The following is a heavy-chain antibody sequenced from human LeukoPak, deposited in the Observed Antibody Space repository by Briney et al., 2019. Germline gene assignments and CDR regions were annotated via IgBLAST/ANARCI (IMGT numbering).Heavy chain of an antibody. CDR2: ISSSSYI. D-gene: IGHD6-19*01. Sequence: KPGGYLRLSCAASGFTFSSYSMNWVRQAPGKGLEWVSSISSSSYIYYADSVKGRFTISRDNAKNSLYLQMNSLRAEDTAVYYCARLGTVAGRTFGYWGQGILVTVSS. CDR3: ARLGTVAGRTFGY. J-gene: IGHJ4*02. V-gene: IGHV3-21*03. CDR1: GFTFSSYS.